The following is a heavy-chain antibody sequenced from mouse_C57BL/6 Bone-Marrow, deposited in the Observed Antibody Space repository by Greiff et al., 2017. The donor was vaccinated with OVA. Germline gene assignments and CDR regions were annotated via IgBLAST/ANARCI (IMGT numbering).Heavy chain of an antibody. CDR2: IYPSDSET. Sequence: VQLLQPGAELVRPGSSVKLSCKASGFTFTSYCMDWVRQRPGQGLEWIGNIYPSDSETHYNQKFKDKATLTVDKSSSTAYMQRSSLTSEDSAVYYCARGYDYDVRYFDVWGTGTTVTVSS. CDR3: ARGYDYDVRYFDV. D-gene: IGHD2-4*01. V-gene: IGHV1-61*01. CDR1: GFTFTSYC. J-gene: IGHJ1*03.